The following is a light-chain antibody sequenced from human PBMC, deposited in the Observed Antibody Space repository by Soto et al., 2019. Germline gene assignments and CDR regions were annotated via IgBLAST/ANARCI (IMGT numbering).Light chain of an antibody. V-gene: IGKV1-39*01. CDR1: QNINID. CDR2: AAS. CDR3: QQSSSIPRT. Sequence: EIQMAQSPSSLSASVGDRVTITCRASQNINIDLNWYQQKPGKAPKVLIYAASSLQSGVPSRFSGSGSGTDFTLTISSLQPEDFATYYCQQSSSIPRTFGQGTKLEIK. J-gene: IGKJ2*01.